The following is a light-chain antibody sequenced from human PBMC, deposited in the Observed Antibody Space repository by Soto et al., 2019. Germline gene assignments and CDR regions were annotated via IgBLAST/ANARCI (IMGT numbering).Light chain of an antibody. Sequence: EIVFTASPATLSLSPGERAAPSCRASQNIYNNIAWYQHRPGQAPRLLIYRASTRATGVPARFSGSGFETEYTLTIRSLQSEDFAIYSCRQYHNLWAFGQGTKVDI. V-gene: IGKV3-15*01. CDR2: RAS. J-gene: IGKJ1*01. CDR1: QNIYNN. CDR3: RQYHNLWA.